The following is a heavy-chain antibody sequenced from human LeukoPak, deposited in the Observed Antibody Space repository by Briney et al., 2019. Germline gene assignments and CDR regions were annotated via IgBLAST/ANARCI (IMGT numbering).Heavy chain of an antibody. V-gene: IGHV3-74*01. CDR1: GWTFSDYW. CDR2: LTSDGRST. J-gene: IGHJ4*02. D-gene: IGHD4-17*01. Sequence: GGALRLSCAASGWTFSDYWMHWVGQAPGKGRVCVARLTSDGRSTSYADYVKGRFTMSRDNDKNTLFLQMNSLRDEDTAVYYCASGASTYSDYWGQGTPVTVSS. CDR3: ASGASTYSDY.